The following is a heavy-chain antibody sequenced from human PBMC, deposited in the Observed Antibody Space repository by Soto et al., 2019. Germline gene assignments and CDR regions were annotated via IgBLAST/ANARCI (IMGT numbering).Heavy chain of an antibody. CDR1: GDSVSSNSAA. Sequence: KQSQTLSLTCAISGDSVSSNSAAWNWIRQSPSRGLEWLGRTYYRSKWYNGYAVSVKSRITINPDTSKNQFSLQLNSVTPEDTAVYYCARDGGESGYCSGGSCYVSRSFDYWGQGTLVTVSS. CDR2: TYYRSKWYN. D-gene: IGHD2-15*01. V-gene: IGHV6-1*01. J-gene: IGHJ4*02. CDR3: ARDGGESGYCSGGSCYVSRSFDY.